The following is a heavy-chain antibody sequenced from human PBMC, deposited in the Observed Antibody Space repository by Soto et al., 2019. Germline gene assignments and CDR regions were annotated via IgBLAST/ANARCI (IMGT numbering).Heavy chain of an antibody. CDR3: ARGPGEAYYHGDDAFDI. D-gene: IGHD3-10*01. Sequence: GASVKVSCKASGGTFSSYAISWVRQAPGQGLEWMGGIIPIFGTANYAQKFQGRVTITADESTSTAYMELSSLRSEDTAVYYCARGPGEAYYHGDDAFDIWGQGTMVTVSS. V-gene: IGHV1-69*13. J-gene: IGHJ3*02. CDR1: GGTFSSYA. CDR2: IIPIFGTA.